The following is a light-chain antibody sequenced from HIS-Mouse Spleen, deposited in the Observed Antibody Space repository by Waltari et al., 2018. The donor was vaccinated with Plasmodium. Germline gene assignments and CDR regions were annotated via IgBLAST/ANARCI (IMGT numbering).Light chain of an antibody. V-gene: IGLV3-10*01. Sequence: SYELTQPPSVSVSPGQTARIPRSGDALPKKYAYWYQKKSGQTPVLVIYEDSKRPPGIPERFSGSSSGTMATLTISGAQVEDEADYYCYSTDSSGNHRVFGGGTKLTVL. CDR3: YSTDSSGNHRV. CDR2: EDS. CDR1: ALPKKY. J-gene: IGLJ3*02.